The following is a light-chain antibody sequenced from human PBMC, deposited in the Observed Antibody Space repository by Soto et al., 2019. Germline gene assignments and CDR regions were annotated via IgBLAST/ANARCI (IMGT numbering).Light chain of an antibody. CDR1: SSNIGAGYD. CDR3: QSYDSSLIYYLV. J-gene: IGLJ2*01. CDR2: GNS. V-gene: IGLV1-40*01. Sequence: QSVLTQPPSVSGAPGQRVTISCTGSSSNIGAGYDVHWYQQLPATAPKLLIYGNSNRPSEVPDRFSGSKSGTSASLAITGHQAEDEADYYSQSYDSSLIYYLVFGGGTNLTVL.